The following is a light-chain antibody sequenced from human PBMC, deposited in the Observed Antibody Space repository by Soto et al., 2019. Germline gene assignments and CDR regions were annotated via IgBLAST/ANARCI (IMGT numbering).Light chain of an antibody. CDR2: AAS. Sequence: HSTQSPSSLSSSLGDRGTITFLASQGIASYLAWYQQKPGQAPNLLIYAASTLQSGVPSRFSGSGSGTDFTLTISSLQPEDFATYYCQQPNSYPLTFGGGTKVDI. J-gene: IGKJ4*01. CDR1: QGIASY. CDR3: QQPNSYPLT. V-gene: IGKV1-9*01.